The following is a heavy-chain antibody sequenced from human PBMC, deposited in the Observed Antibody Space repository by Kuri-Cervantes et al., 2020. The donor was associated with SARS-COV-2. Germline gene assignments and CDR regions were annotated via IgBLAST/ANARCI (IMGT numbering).Heavy chain of an antibody. V-gene: IGHV3-30*02. Sequence: GESLKISCAASGFTFDDYGMSWVRQAPGKGLEWVAFIHYDGSNQYYADSVKGRFTISRDNSKNTLYLQMNSLRAEDTAVYYCAKLKRYQLLRYHMDVWGKGTTVTVSS. CDR1: GFTFDDYG. CDR2: IHYDGSNQ. J-gene: IGHJ6*03. D-gene: IGHD2-2*01. CDR3: AKLKRYQLLRYHMDV.